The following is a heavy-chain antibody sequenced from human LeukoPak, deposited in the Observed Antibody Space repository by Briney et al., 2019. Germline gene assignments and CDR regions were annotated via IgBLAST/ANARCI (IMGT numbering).Heavy chain of an antibody. CDR3: ARGTREYSYGNYYHYMDV. D-gene: IGHD5-18*01. CDR1: GGSFSGYY. V-gene: IGHV4-34*01. Sequence: SETLSLTCAVYGGSFSGYYWSWIRQPPGKGLEWIGEINHSGSTNYNPSLKSRVTISVDTSKNQFSLKLSSVTAADTAVYYCARGTREYSYGNYYHYMDVWGKGTTVTVSS. CDR2: INHSGST. J-gene: IGHJ6*03.